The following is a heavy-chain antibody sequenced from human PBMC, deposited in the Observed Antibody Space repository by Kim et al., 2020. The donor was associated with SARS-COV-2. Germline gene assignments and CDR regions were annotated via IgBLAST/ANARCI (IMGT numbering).Heavy chain of an antibody. CDR1: GGSISSYY. CDR3: ARAATTARFPGTLRFGFD. J-gene: IGHJ4*01. CDR2: IYYSGST. V-gene: IGHV4-59*13. D-gene: IGHD3-10*01. Sequence: SETLSLTCTVSGGSISSYYWSWIRQPPGKGLEWIGYIYYSGSTNYNPSLKSRVTISVDTSKNQFSLKLSSVTAADTAVYYCARAATTARFPGTLRFGFD.